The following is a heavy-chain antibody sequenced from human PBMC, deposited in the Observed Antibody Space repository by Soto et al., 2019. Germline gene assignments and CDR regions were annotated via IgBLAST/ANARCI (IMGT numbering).Heavy chain of an antibody. CDR2: IYYSGST. J-gene: IGHJ6*03. CDR3: ARRPMVRGVNKTSYYYYYYMDV. D-gene: IGHD3-10*01. CDR1: GGSISSYY. V-gene: IGHV4-59*01. Sequence: PSETLSLTCTVSGGSISSYYWSWIRQPPGKGLEWTGYIYYSGSTNYNPSLKSRVTISVDTSKNQFSLKLSSVTAADTAVYYCARRPMVRGVNKTSYYYYYYMDVWGKGTTVTVSS.